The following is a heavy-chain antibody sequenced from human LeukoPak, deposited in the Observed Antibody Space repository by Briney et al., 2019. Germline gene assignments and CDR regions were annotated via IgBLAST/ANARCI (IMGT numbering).Heavy chain of an antibody. CDR3: AREGGGGPLDY. Sequence: GGSPRLSCAVSGFTFSDYYMSWIRQAPGKGLEWVSYIGSTGSTIFYADSVKGRFTISRDNAQNSLYLQMNSLRVEDTAVYYCAREGGGGPLDYWGQGTLVTVSS. D-gene: IGHD2-15*01. J-gene: IGHJ4*02. CDR2: IGSTGSTI. V-gene: IGHV3-11*01. CDR1: GFTFSDYY.